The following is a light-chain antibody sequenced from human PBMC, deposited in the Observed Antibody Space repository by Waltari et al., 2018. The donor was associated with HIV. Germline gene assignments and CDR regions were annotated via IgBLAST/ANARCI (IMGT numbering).Light chain of an antibody. V-gene: IGKV1-5*03. Sequence: IQMTLSPSILSPSVGDRMPVTCRASKNVDTWLAWDQQSPGRAPKLLTYKASTLKYGVPARFSGSGSGTNVTLTINSLHPDDFATYYCQQYNSDFYTFGLGTRLDLK. CDR2: KAS. J-gene: IGKJ2*01. CDR1: KNVDTW. CDR3: QQYNSDFYT.